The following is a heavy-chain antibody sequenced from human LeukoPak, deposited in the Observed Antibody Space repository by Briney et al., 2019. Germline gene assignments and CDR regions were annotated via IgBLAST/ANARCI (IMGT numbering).Heavy chain of an antibody. CDR3: ASGSGGWLQYPFDY. Sequence: GGSLRLSCAASGFTFSSYWMSWVRQAPGKGLEWVANIKQDGSEKYYVDSVKGRFTISRDNSKNTLYLQMNSLRAEDTAVYYCASGSGGWLQYPFDYWGQGTLVTVSS. CDR1: GFTFSSYW. D-gene: IGHD5-24*01. J-gene: IGHJ4*02. V-gene: IGHV3-7*01. CDR2: IKQDGSEK.